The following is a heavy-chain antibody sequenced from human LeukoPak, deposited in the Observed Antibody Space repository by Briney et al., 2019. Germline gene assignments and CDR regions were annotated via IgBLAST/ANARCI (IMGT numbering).Heavy chain of an antibody. CDR1: GFTFSSYG. D-gene: IGHD2-2*02. V-gene: IGHV3-33*01. CDR2: IWYDGSNK. J-gene: IGHJ5*02. Sequence: PGGSLRLSCAASGFTFSSYGMHGVRQARGKGLEWVAVIWYDGSNKYYADSVKGRFTISRDNSKNTLYLQMNSLRAEDTAVYYCAREGIVVVPAAIRYWFDPWGQGTLVTVSS. CDR3: AREGIVVVPAAIRYWFDP.